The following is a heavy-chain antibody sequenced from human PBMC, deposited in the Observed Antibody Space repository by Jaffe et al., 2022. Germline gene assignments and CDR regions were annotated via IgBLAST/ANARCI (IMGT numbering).Heavy chain of an antibody. CDR1: GFTFGDYA. D-gene: IGHD3-10*01. CDR2: IRSKAYGGTT. J-gene: IGHJ4*02. Sequence: EVQLVESGGGLVQPGRSLRLSCTASGFTFGDYAMSWVRQAPGKGLEWVGFIRSKAYGGTTEYAASVKGRFTISRDDSKSIAYLQMNSLKTEDTAVYYCSTYYYGSGSCYWGQGTLVTVSS. CDR3: STYYYGSGSCY. V-gene: IGHV3-49*04.